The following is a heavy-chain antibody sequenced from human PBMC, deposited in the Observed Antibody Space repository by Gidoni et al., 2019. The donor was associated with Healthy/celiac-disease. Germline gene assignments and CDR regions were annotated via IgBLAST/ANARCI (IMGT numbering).Heavy chain of an antibody. CDR1: GVSISSYY. J-gene: IGHJ4*02. D-gene: IGHD2-2*01. V-gene: IGHV4-4*07. CDR2: IYTSGST. Sequence: QVQLQESGPGLVKPSETLSLTCPVPGVSISSYYWSWIRQPPGKGLQWLGRIYTSGSTNYNPSRKSRVTMSVDTSKNQFSLKLSSVTAADTAVYYCARVVGEYGLDYWGQGTLVTVSS. CDR3: ARVVGEYGLDY.